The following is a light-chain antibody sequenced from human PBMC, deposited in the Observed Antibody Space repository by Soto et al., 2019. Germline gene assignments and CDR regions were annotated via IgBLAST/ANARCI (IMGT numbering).Light chain of an antibody. Sequence: EIVLTQSPGTLSLSPVERATLSCRASQSVSNNYLAWYQQKPGQAPRLLIYDASNRATGIPARFSGGGSGTLFTLTISSLQSEDFGIYYCQQYNTWPWTFGQGTKVDIK. CDR1: QSVSNN. V-gene: IGKV3D-15*01. J-gene: IGKJ1*01. CDR3: QQYNTWPWT. CDR2: DAS.